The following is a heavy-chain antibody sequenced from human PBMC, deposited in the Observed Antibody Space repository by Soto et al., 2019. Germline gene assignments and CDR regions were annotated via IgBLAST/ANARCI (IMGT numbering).Heavy chain of an antibody. V-gene: IGHV3-21*01. CDR1: GFTFTRYS. D-gene: IGHD3-16*02. CDR3: ERGGYYDYVWGSYPFDY. Sequence: GGSLRLACAPSGFTFTRYSMNWXXXXXXXXVEWVASILSSSSYIYYADSVKGRFTISSDNAKNSLYLQMNSLRAEDTDVYYCERGGYYDYVWGSYPFDYWGQGTLVTVSS. CDR2: ILSSSSYI. J-gene: IGHJ4*02.